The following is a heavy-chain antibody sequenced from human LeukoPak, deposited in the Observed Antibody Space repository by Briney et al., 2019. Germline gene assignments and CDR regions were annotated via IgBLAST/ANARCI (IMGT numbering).Heavy chain of an antibody. Sequence: PGGSLRLSCAASGFTFSSHWMHWVRQPPGKGLMWVSRIKTDGSTTSYADSVKGRFTISRDNAENTLYLQMNSLRAEDTAVYYCAREGGANDCWGQGTLVTISS. CDR2: IKTDGSTT. J-gene: IGHJ4*02. CDR3: AREGGANDC. D-gene: IGHD1-26*01. V-gene: IGHV3-74*01. CDR1: GFTFSSHW.